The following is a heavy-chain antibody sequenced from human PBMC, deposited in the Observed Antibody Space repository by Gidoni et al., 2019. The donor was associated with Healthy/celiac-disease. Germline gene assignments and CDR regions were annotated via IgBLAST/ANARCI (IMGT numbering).Heavy chain of an antibody. J-gene: IGHJ3*02. CDR2: ISSSSSTI. Sequence: EVQLVESGGGLVQPGGSLRLSCAASGFTFSSYSMNWVRQAPGKGLEWVSYISSSSSTIYYAVSVKGRFTISRDNAKNSLYLQMNSLRAEDTAVYYCARDRSMFVTGAFDIWGQGTMVTVSS. D-gene: IGHD2-2*01. CDR1: GFTFSSYS. V-gene: IGHV3-48*01. CDR3: ARDRSMFVTGAFDI.